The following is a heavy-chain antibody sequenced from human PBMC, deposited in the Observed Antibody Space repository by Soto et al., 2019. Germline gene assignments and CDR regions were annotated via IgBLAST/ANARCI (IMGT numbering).Heavy chain of an antibody. CDR3: ARAPSGWYWFDP. V-gene: IGHV1-3*01. D-gene: IGHD6-19*01. CDR2: INAGNGNT. CDR1: GYTFTSYA. Sequence: ASVKVSCKASGYTFTSYAMHWVRQAPGQRLEWMGWINAGNGNTKYSQKFQGRVTITRDTSASTAYMELSSLRSEDTAVYYCARAPSGWYWFDPWGQGTLGTVSS. J-gene: IGHJ5*02.